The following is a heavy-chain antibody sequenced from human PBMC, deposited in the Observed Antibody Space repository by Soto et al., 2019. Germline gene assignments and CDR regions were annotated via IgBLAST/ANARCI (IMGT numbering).Heavy chain of an antibody. D-gene: IGHD5-18*01. CDR3: ARLVPDTVDTAMDLFDY. J-gene: IGHJ4*02. CDR2: IYYSGST. CDR1: GGSISSSSYY. V-gene: IGHV4-39*01. Sequence: SETLSLTCTVSGGSISSSSYYWGWIRQPPGKGLEWIGSIYYSGSTYYNPSLKSRVTISVDTSKNQFSLKLSSVTAADTAVYYCARLVPDTVDTAMDLFDYWGQGTSVTVSS.